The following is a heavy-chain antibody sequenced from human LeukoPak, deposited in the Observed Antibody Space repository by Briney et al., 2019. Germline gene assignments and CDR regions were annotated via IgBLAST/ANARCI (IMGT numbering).Heavy chain of an antibody. CDR3: AHSKTCYYDSSGYFCLYGMDG. J-gene: IGHJ6*02. V-gene: IGHV3-21*01. D-gene: IGHD3-22*01. CDR2: IDGTSNYI. Sequence: GGSLRLSCAASGFTFSSHSMNWVRQAPGKGLEWVSSIDGTSNYIYYTDSVRGRFTISRDNTKNSLYLQMNSLRAEDTAVYYCAHSKTCYYDSSGYFCLYGMDGWGQGTTVTVSS. CDR1: GFTFSSHS.